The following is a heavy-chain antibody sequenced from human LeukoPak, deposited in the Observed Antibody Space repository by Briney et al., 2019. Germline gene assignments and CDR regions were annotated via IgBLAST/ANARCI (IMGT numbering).Heavy chain of an antibody. CDR2: ISGSGGST. CDR3: ARDLGLVGATFGY. V-gene: IGHV3-23*01. D-gene: IGHD1-26*01. CDR1: GFTFSSYA. J-gene: IGHJ4*02. Sequence: GGSLRLSCAASGFTFSSYAMSWVRQAPGKGLEWVSAISGSGGSTYYADSVKGRFTISRDNSKDTLYLQMNSLRAEDTAVYYCARDLGLVGATFGYWGQGTLVTVSS.